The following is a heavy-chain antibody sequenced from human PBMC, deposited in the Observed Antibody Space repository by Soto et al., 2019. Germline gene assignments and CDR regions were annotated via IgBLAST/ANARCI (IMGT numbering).Heavy chain of an antibody. J-gene: IGHJ6*02. CDR2: ISDIGTT. CDR1: GFLFSRYA. Sequence: PGGSLRLSCEASGFLFSRYALSWVRQAPGKGLEWVSVISDIGTTYYADFLKGRFTVSRDNSKNTLYLQMNSLRADDTAIYYCVKDLSALVRGVIPTGMDVGGQGTTVTVSS. V-gene: IGHV3-23*01. D-gene: IGHD3-10*01. CDR3: VKDLSALVRGVIPTGMDV.